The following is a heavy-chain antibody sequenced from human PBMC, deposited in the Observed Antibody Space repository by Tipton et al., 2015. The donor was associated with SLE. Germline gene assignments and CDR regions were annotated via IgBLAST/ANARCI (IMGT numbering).Heavy chain of an antibody. V-gene: IGHV4-39*07. Sequence: TLSLTCTVSGGSITTSSYYWGWLRQPPGKGLEWLGSIYNGRSKYPNPSFTSRISISVDLSKNQLSLRLTSVTAADTAFYYCARHVGQRGDWFDPWGQGTLVTVSS. CDR1: GGSITTSSYY. J-gene: IGHJ5*02. CDR2: IYNGRSK. D-gene: IGHD1-26*01. CDR3: ARHVGQRGDWFDP.